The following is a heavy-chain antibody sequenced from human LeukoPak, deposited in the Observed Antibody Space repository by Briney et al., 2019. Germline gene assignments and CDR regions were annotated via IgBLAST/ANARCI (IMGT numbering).Heavy chain of an antibody. J-gene: IGHJ4*02. V-gene: IGHV4-39*01. D-gene: IGHD5-18*01. CDR1: GGSISSSSYY. CDR2: IYYSGST. Sequence: PSETLSLTCTVSGGSISSSSYYWGWLRQPPGKGLEWIGSIYYSGSTYYNPSLKSRVTISVDTSKNQFSLKLSSVTAADTAVYYCASSLDTAMVIYYFDYWGQGTLVTVSS. CDR3: ASSLDTAMVIYYFDY.